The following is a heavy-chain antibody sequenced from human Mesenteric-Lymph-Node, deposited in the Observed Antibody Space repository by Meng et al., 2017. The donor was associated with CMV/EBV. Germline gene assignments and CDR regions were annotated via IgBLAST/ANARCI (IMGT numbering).Heavy chain of an antibody. J-gene: IGHJ4*02. D-gene: IGHD2-21*01. CDR2: IPYDGGNK. V-gene: IGHV3-30*02. Sequence: GGSLRLSCAASGFTFSAYSMSWVRQAPGKGLEWVAFIPYDGGNKYSADSVKGRFTISRDNSKNTLYLQMNTLRPEDTAIYYCANAYSGGDCYSIDCWGQGTLVTVSS. CDR1: GFTFSAYS. CDR3: ANAYSGGDCYSIDC.